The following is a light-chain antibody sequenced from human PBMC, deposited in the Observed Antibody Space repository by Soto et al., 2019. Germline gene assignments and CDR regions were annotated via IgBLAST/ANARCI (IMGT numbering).Light chain of an antibody. CDR1: QTVSSK. V-gene: IGKV3-11*01. Sequence: EIVLTQSPATLSSSPGERATLSCRASQTVSSKLAWYQHKSGQAPRLLIYDTSNRATGIPARFSGSGSGTDFTLAISSLEPEDFAVYYCHQRKSWPRTFGQGTKVDI. CDR2: DTS. CDR3: HQRKSWPRT. J-gene: IGKJ1*01.